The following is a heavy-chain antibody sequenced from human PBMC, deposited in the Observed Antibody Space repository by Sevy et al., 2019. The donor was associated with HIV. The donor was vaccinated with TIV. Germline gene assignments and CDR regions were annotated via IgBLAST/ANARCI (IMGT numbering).Heavy chain of an antibody. CDR3: ARLVSCGGDCYYLDS. CDR2: ISHDERYK. D-gene: IGHD2-21*02. J-gene: IGHJ4*02. Sequence: GGSLRLSCAASGFSFSDYDMHWVRQAPGKGLDWVAVISHDERYKNYAESVKVRFTISRDNFKNTRFLQMDSLRPEDTAVYFCARLVSCGGDCYYLDSWGQGALVTVSS. CDR1: GFSFSDYD. V-gene: IGHV3-30*01.